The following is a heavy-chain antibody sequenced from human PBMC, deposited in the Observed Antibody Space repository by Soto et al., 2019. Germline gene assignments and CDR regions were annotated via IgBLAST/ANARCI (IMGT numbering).Heavy chain of an antibody. D-gene: IGHD1-7*01. J-gene: IGHJ6*02. V-gene: IGHV1-58*01. CDR2: IVVGSGNT. CDR1: GFTFTSSA. Sequence: SVKVSCKASGFTFTSSAVQWVRQARGQRLEWIGWIVVGSGNTDYAQKFQERVTITRDMSTSTAYMELSSLRSEDTAVYYCAGHWNYRPYYYYGMDVWGQGTTVTVSS. CDR3: AGHWNYRPYYYYGMDV.